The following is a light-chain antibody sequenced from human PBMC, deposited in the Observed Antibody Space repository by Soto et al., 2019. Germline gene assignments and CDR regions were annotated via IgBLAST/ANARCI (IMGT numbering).Light chain of an antibody. J-gene: IGLJ1*01. V-gene: IGLV1-40*01. CDR2: GNS. Sequence: QSALTQPPSVSGAPGQRVTISCTGSSSNIGAGYDVHWYQQPPGTAPKLLIYGNSSRPSGVPDRFSGSKSGTSASLAITGLQAEDEADYYCQSYDSSLSGYVFGTGTKVTVL. CDR3: QSYDSSLSGYV. CDR1: SSNIGAGYD.